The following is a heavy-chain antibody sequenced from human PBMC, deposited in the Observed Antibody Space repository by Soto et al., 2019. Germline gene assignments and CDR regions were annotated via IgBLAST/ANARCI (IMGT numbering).Heavy chain of an antibody. V-gene: IGHV4-39*01. CDR3: ARSYNWNY. CDR2: IYYSGST. CDR1: GGSIGSSSDY. D-gene: IGHD1-20*01. J-gene: IGHJ4*02. Sequence: SETLSLTCTVSGGSIGSSSDYWGWIRQPPAKGLEWIGSIYYSGSTYYNPSLKSRVTISVDTSKNQFSLKLSSVTAADTAVYYCARSYNWNYWGQGTLVTVSS.